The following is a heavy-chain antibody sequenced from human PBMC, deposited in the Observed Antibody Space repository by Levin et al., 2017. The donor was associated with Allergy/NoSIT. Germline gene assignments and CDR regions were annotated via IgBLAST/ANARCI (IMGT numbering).Heavy chain of an antibody. CDR1: GGSFSGYY. Sequence: GSLRLSCAVYGGSFSGYYWSWIRQPPGKGLEWIGEINHSGSTNYNPSLKSRVTISVDTSKNQFSLKLSSVTAADTAVYYCARSRWGGPADYWGQGTLVTVSS. J-gene: IGHJ4*02. D-gene: IGHD3-16*01. CDR3: ARSRWGGPADY. V-gene: IGHV4-34*01. CDR2: INHSGST.